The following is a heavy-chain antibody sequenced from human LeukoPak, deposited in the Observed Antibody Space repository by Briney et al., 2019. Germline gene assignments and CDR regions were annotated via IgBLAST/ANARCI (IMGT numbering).Heavy chain of an antibody. D-gene: IGHD3-22*01. CDR3: ARGREYYYDSSGYYWFDP. CDR1: GFTFSSYW. V-gene: IGHV3-7*01. CDR2: IKQDGSEK. J-gene: IGHJ5*02. Sequence: PGGSLRLSCAASGFTFSSYWMSWVRQAPGKGLEWVANIKQDGSEKYYVDSVKGRFTISRDNAKNSLYLQMNSLRAEDTAAYYCARGREYYYDSSGYYWFDPWGQGTLVTVSS.